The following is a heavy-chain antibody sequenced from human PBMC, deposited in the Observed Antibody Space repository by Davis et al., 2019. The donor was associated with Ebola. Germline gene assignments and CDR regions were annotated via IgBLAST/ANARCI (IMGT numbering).Heavy chain of an antibody. CDR2: IIPIFGTA. V-gene: IGHV1-69*13. J-gene: IGHJ4*02. D-gene: IGHD1-1*01. CDR3: ARELLQALDY. CDR1: GGTFSSYA. Sequence: AASVKVSCKASGGTFSSYAISWVRQAPGQGLEWMGGIIPIFGTANYAQKFQGRVTITADESTSTAYMELSSLRSEDTAVYYCARELLQALDYWGQGTLVTVSS.